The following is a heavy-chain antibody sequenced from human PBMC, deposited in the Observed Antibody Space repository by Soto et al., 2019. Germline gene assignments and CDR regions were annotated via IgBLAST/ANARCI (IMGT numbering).Heavy chain of an antibody. CDR2: MNPNSGNT. D-gene: IGHD6-19*01. V-gene: IGHV1-8*01. J-gene: IGHJ4*02. CDR3: ASAIAVASTGFDY. CDR1: GYTFTSYD. Sequence: QVQLVQSGAELKKPGASVKVSCKASGYTFTSYDINWVRQATGQGLEWLGWMNPNSGNTGYAQKFQGRVTMTRNTSMGTAYMELSSLRSEDTAVYYCASAIAVASTGFDYWGQGTLVTVSS.